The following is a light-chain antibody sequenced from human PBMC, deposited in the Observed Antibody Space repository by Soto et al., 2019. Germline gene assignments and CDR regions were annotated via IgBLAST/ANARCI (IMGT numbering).Light chain of an antibody. CDR2: WAS. V-gene: IGKV4-1*01. CDR3: QQYYSTPLT. Sequence: DIVMTQSPDSLAVSLGERATINSKSSQSVLYSSNNKNYLAWYQQKPGQPPKLLIYWASTRESGVPDRFSGSGSGTDFTLTISSLQAEDVAVYYCQQYYSTPLTFGPGTKLDIK. J-gene: IGKJ3*01. CDR1: QSVLYSSNNKNY.